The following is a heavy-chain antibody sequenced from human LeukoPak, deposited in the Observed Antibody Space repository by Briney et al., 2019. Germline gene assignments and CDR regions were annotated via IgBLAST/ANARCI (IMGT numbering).Heavy chain of an antibody. Sequence: SETLSLTCTVSGGSISSYYWSWIRQPPGKGLEWIGYIYYDGSTNYNPSLKSRVSISVDTSKNQFSLKLSSVTAADTAVYYYARGSGSGNWYFDLWGRGTLVTVSS. CDR3: ARGSGSGNWYFDL. CDR2: IYYDGST. CDR1: GGSISSYY. D-gene: IGHD2-15*01. J-gene: IGHJ2*01. V-gene: IGHV4-59*01.